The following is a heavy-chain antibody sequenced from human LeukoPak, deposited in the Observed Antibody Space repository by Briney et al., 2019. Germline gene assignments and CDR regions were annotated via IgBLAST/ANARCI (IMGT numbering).Heavy chain of an antibody. J-gene: IGHJ3*01. CDR3: ARDWTFTRFSGSHPCAFDV. Sequence: GGSLRLSCAASGFVFSSHAMSWVRQAPRKGLEWVSGVSGSGSSTYYADSVKGRFTISRDNSKNTLYLQMNSLRAEDTAVYYCARDWTFTRFSGSHPCAFDVWGQGTMVTVSS. D-gene: IGHD3-10*01. V-gene: IGHV3-23*01. CDR2: VSGSGSST. CDR1: GFVFSSHA.